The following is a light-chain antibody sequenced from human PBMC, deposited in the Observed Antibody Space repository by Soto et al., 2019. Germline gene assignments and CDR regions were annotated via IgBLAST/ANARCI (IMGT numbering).Light chain of an antibody. CDR2: AAS. CDR1: QSISTY. CDR3: QQSYNTPPWT. J-gene: IGKJ1*01. V-gene: IGKV1-39*01. Sequence: DIQMTQYPSSLSASVGDRVTITCRASQSISTYLNWYQQKPGKAPKLLIYAASSLQSGVPSRFSGSGSGTDFTLTISSLQPEDFATYFCQQSYNTPPWTFGQGTKVEIK.